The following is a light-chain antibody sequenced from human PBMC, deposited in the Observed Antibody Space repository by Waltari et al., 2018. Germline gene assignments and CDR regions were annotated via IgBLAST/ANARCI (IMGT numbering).Light chain of an antibody. Sequence: DIQMTQSPSSLSASAGDRVTITCQASQDILNYLNWYQQKPGKSPKLLIYDASNLETGVPSRFSGSGSGTDFTFTISSLQPEDIATYYCQQYDNLPLTFGGGTKVEIK. CDR2: DAS. V-gene: IGKV1-33*01. J-gene: IGKJ4*01. CDR1: QDILNY. CDR3: QQYDNLPLT.